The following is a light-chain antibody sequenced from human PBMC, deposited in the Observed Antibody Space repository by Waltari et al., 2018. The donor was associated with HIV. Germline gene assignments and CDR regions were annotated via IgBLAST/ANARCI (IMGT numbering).Light chain of an antibody. V-gene: IGKV1-39*01. CDR3: QQSYSTPVWT. CDR1: QSIISY. Sequence: DIQMTQSPSSLSASVGDRVTITCRASQSIISYLNWYQQKPGKAPKLLIYAASSLQSGVPSRFSGSGSGTDFTLTISSLQPEDFATYYCQQSYSTPVWTFGQGTKVEIK. CDR2: AAS. J-gene: IGKJ1*01.